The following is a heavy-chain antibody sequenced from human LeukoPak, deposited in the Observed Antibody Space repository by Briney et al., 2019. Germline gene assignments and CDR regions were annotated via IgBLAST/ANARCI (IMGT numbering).Heavy chain of an antibody. V-gene: IGHV1-18*01. D-gene: IGHD6-19*01. CDR3: ARAPQYINGWPWVHDS. CDR1: SYTFKTDG. CDR2: IFNYNGNT. Sequence: EASVKVSCKASSYTFKTDGVSWVRQAPGQGLEWMGWIFNYNGNTKYAQKLQGRVTMTTDTSSSTAFLEVRSLRSDDTAVYYCARAPQYINGWPWVHDSWGQGTLVIVSS. J-gene: IGHJ4*02.